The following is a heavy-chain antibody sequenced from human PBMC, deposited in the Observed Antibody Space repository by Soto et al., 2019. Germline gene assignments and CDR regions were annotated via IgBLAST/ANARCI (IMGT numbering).Heavy chain of an antibody. CDR1: GYTFNSNA. CDR2: INAGNGNT. CDR3: GRDQSGIGYYVDWFDP. J-gene: IGHJ5*02. Sequence: GASVEVSCKASGYTFNSNAIHWVRQAPGQRPEWLGWINAGNGNTYYSEKFEGRVTFTRDTAATTVNMELTSLTSEDTAIYYCGRDQSGIGYYVDWFDPWGQGTLVTVS. D-gene: IGHD3-10*02. V-gene: IGHV1-3*01.